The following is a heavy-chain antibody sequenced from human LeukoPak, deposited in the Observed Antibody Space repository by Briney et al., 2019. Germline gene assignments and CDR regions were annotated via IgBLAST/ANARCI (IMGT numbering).Heavy chain of an antibody. J-gene: IGHJ3*02. CDR2: ISRSSSDI. V-gene: IGHV3-21*01. CDR3: ARERSGWYGALDI. Sequence: PGGSLRLSCVASGFSFSSYSMNWVRQAPGKGLEWVSYISRSSSDIDYADSVKGRFTISRDDAKISLYLQMNSLRAEDTAVYYCARERSGWYGALDIWGQGTMVTVSS. CDR1: GFSFSSYS. D-gene: IGHD6-19*01.